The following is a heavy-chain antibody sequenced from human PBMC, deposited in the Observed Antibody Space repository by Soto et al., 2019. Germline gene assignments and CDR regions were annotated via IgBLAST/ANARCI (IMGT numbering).Heavy chain of an antibody. CDR2: FDPEDGGT. J-gene: IGHJ6*02. V-gene: IGHV1-24*01. CDR1: GSTLTELS. CDR3: ASPGVYVNQYCFGLDV. Sequence: QVQLVQSGAEVKKPGASVKVSCKVSGSTLTELSMHWVRQDPGKGLEWMGGFDPEDGGTFYAQKYQGSITITEDSSAATDNMEQRSLRAEDTAVYYCASPGVYVNQYCFGLDVWGQGTTVTVSS. D-gene: IGHD3-16*01.